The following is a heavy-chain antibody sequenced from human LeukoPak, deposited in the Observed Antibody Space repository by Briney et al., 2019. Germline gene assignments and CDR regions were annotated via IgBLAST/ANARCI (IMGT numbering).Heavy chain of an antibody. J-gene: IGHJ4*02. CDR1: GFTFSSYA. D-gene: IGHD5-18*01. Sequence: GGSLRLSCAASGFTFSSYAMSWVRQAPGKGLEWVSAISGSGGSTYYADSVKGRFPISRDNSKTTLYLQMNSLRAEDTAVYYCAKGYSYGPTDFDYWGQGTLVTVSS. CDR3: AKGYSYGPTDFDY. CDR2: ISGSGGST. V-gene: IGHV3-23*01.